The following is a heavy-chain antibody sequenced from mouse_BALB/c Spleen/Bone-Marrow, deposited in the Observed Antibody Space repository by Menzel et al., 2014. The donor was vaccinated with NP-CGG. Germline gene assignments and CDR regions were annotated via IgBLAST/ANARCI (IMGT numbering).Heavy chain of an antibody. Sequence: VQLQQSGAELVKPGASVKLSCKTSGYTFTSYWIQWVKQRPGQGLEWIGEIFTGGVSIYYNEKFEGKATLTIDKSSSTSFMNLSMLTSEASGDYFGGRRGLRQAMDYWGQGTSVTVSS. CDR2: IFTGGVSI. CDR1: GYTFTSYW. D-gene: IGHD2-4*01. CDR3: GRRGLRQAMDY. V-gene: IGHV1S132*01. J-gene: IGHJ4*01.